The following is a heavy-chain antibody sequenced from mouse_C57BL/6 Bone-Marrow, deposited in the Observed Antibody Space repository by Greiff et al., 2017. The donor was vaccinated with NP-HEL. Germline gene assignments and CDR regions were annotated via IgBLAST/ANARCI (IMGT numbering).Heavy chain of an antibody. Sequence: EVMLVESGGDLVKPGGSLKLSCAASGFTFSSYGMSWVRQTPDKRLEWVATISSGGSYTYYPDSVKGRFTISRDNAKNTLYLQMSSLKSEDTAMYYCARRVYYAMDYWGQGTSVTVSS. J-gene: IGHJ4*01. V-gene: IGHV5-6*02. CDR3: ARRVYYAMDY. CDR2: ISSGGSYT. CDR1: GFTFSSYG.